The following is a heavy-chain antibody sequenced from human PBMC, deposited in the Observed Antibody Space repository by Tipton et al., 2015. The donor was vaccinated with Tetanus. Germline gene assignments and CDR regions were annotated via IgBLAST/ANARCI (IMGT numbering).Heavy chain of an antibody. CDR2: IYYRGST. V-gene: IGHV4-59*01. D-gene: IGHD1-26*01. J-gene: IGHJ4*02. CDR1: GGSISTYY. Sequence: TLSLTCTVSGGSISTYYWSWIRQPPGKGLEWIGYIYYRGSTNYYPSLKSRVTMSIDTSKNQFSLNLSSVTAAATAVYYCAKGEGWGDYFDSWGQGILVTVSS. CDR3: AKGEGWGDYFDS.